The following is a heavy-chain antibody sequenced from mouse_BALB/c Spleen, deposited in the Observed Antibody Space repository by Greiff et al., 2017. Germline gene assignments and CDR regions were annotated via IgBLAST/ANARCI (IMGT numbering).Heavy chain of an antibody. V-gene: IGHV2-9-2*01. CDR3: ARDGGKGYYAMDY. J-gene: IGHJ4*01. D-gene: IGHD1-1*02. CDR1: GFSLPSYD. Sequence: VKLVESGPGLVAPSQSLSITCTVSGFSLPSYDISWIRQPPGKGLEWLGVIWTGGGTNYNSAFMSRLSISKDNSKSQVFLKMNSLQTDDTARYYCARDGGKGYYAMDYWGQGTSVTVSS. CDR2: IWTGGGT.